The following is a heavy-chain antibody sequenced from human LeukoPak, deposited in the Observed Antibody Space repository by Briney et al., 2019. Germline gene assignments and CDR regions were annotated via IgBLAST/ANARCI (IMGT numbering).Heavy chain of an antibody. D-gene: IGHD2-15*01. CDR2: INPNSGGT. CDR3: AKGRVLLHIDY. CDR1: GDTFTGCY. V-gene: IGHV1-2*02. J-gene: IGHJ4*02. Sequence: SVKVSCKASGDTFTGCYMHGVRQDPGQGLEWMGWINPNSGGTNYAQKFQGRVTMTRDTSISTAYRELSRLRSDDTAVYYCAKGRVLLHIDYWGQGTLVTVSS.